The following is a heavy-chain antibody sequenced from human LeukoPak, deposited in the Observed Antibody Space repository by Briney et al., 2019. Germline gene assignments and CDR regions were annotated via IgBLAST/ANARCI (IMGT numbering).Heavy chain of an antibody. J-gene: IGHJ5*02. CDR2: ISYTGNT. CDR3: ARDTGNYGGDWFDP. Sequence: PSETLSLTCSVSGGSIIGYCWTWRRQPPGKGLEWIGHISYTGNTKYNPSLKSRVTISVDTSKNQLSLNLSSVTAADTALYYCARDTGNYGGDWFDPWGQGTLVTVSS. D-gene: IGHD1-7*01. V-gene: IGHV4-59*01. CDR1: GGSIIGYC.